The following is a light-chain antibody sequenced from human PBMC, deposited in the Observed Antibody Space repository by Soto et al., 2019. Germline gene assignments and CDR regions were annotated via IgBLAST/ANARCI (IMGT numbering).Light chain of an antibody. J-gene: IGLJ2*01. CDR2: DNN. CDR1: SSNIGANYH. Sequence: QSALTQPPSLSGAPGQRVTISCTGSSSNIGANYHVHWYQQLPGTAPKLLIYDNNNRPSGVPDRFSGSKSGTSASLAITGLRAEDEANYYCQSYDSSLSGDVVFGGGTKLTVL. V-gene: IGLV1-40*01. CDR3: QSYDSSLSGDVV.